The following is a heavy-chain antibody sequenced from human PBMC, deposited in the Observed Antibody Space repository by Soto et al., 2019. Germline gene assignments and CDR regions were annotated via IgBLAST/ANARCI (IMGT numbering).Heavy chain of an antibody. V-gene: IGHV4-34*01. CDR3: ARATYDFWSGYYYVHTYGMDV. D-gene: IGHD3-3*01. CDR1: GGSFSGYY. J-gene: IGHJ6*02. Sequence: SETLSLTCAVYGGSFSGYYWSWIRQPPGKGLEWIGEINHSGSTNYNPSLKSRVTISVDTSKNQFSLKLSSVTAADTAVYYCARATYDFWSGYYYVHTYGMDVWGQGTTVTVSS. CDR2: INHSGST.